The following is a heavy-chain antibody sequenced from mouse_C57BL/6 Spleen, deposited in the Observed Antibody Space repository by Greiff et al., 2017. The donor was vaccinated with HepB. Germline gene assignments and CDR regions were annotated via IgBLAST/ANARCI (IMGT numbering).Heavy chain of an antibody. Sequence: VKVVESGAELVRPGTSVKVSCKASGYAFTNYLIEWVKQRPGQGLEWIGVINPGSGGTNYNEKFKGKATLTADKSSSTAYMQLSSLTSEDSAVYFCAREGGYDAFAYWGQGTLVTVSA. CDR1: GYAFTNYL. V-gene: IGHV1-54*01. J-gene: IGHJ3*01. CDR2: INPGSGGT. D-gene: IGHD2-2*01. CDR3: AREGGYDAFAY.